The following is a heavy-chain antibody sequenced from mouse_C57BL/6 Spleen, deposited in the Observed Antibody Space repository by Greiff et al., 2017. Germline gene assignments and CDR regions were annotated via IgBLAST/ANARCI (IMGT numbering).Heavy chain of an antibody. CDR2: IDPSDSYT. D-gene: IGHD3-3*01. CDR1: GYTFTSYW. V-gene: IGHV1-59*01. J-gene: IGHJ2*01. CDR3: ARRAVLYCFDY. Sequence: QVQLQQPGAELVRPGTSVTLSCKASGYTFTSYWMHWVKQRPGQGLEWIGVIDPSDSYTNYNQKFKGKATLTVDTSSSTAYMQLSSLTSEDSAVYYCARRAVLYCFDYWGQGTTLTVSS.